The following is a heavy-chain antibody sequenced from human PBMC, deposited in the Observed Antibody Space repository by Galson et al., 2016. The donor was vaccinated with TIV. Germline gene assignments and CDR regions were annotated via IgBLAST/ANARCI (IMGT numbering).Heavy chain of an antibody. V-gene: IGHV3-66*02. Sequence: SLRLSCAASGLSVSINYMTWVRQAPGKGLERVSLISDGGKTYYPDSVKGRFTISRDNAKNTLYLQMNSLRVEDTALYYCARDRVVDATYYYYYYGMDVWGQGTAVTVSS. CDR1: GLSVSINY. D-gene: IGHD2-15*01. J-gene: IGHJ6*02. CDR3: ARDRVVDATYYYYYYGMDV. CDR2: ISDGGKT.